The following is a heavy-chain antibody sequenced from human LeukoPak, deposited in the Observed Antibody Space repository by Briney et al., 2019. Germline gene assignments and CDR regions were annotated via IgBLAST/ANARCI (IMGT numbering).Heavy chain of an antibody. CDR1: GGSISSGSYY. D-gene: IGHD5-24*01. J-gene: IGHJ4*02. CDR3: ASRDGYSLDY. Sequence: KPSETLSLTCTVSGGSISSGSYYWSWIRQPARKGLEWIGRIYTSGSTNYNPSLKSRVTISVDTSKNQFSLKLSSVTAADTAVYYCASRDGYSLDYWGQGTLVTVSS. CDR2: IYTSGST. V-gene: IGHV4-61*02.